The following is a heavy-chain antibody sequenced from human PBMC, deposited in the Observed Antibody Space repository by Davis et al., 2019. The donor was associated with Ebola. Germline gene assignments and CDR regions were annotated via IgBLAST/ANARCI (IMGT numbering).Heavy chain of an antibody. Sequence: SLKISCAASGFTFDDYAMHWVRQAPGKGLEWVSGISWNSGSIGYADSVKGRFTISRDNAKNSLYLQMNSLRAEDTALYYCARAATVSLVYYFDYWGQGTLVTVSS. CDR3: ARAATVSLVYYFDY. D-gene: IGHD4-17*01. CDR2: ISWNSGSI. V-gene: IGHV3-9*01. J-gene: IGHJ4*02. CDR1: GFTFDDYA.